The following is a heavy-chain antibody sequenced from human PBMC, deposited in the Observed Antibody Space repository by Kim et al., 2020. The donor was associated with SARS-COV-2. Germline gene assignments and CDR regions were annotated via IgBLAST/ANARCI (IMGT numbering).Heavy chain of an antibody. J-gene: IGHJ4*02. CDR2: IIPIFGTA. D-gene: IGHD6-13*01. V-gene: IGHV1-69*13. Sequence: SVKVSCKASGGTFSSYAISWVRQAPGQVLEWMGGIIPIFGTANYAQKFQGRVTITADESTSTAYMELSSLRSEDTAVYYCARYSSSWSYYFDYWGQGTLVTDSS. CDR1: GGTFSSYA. CDR3: ARYSSSWSYYFDY.